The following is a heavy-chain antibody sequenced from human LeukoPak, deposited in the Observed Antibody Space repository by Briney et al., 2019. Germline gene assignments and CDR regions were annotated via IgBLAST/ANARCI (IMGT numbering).Heavy chain of an antibody. Sequence: SETLSLTCTVSGGSISSSSYYWGWIRQPPGKGLEWIGSIYYSGSTYYNPSLKSRVTISVDTSKNQFSLKLSSVTAADTVVYYCARQYSQWLLLRAPTFFDYWGQGTLVTVSS. CDR2: IYYSGST. J-gene: IGHJ4*02. CDR1: GGSISSSSYY. CDR3: ARQYSQWLLLRAPTFFDY. D-gene: IGHD3-22*01. V-gene: IGHV4-39*01.